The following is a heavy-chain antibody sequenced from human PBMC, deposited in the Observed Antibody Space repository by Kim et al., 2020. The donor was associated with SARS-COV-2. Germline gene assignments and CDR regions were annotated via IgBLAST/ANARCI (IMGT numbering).Heavy chain of an antibody. D-gene: IGHD3-10*01. CDR3: AKSAYGSGSYYKEGYYFDY. V-gene: IGHV3-23*01. Sequence: GGSLRLSCAASGFTFSSYAMSWVRQAPGKGLEWVSAISGSGGSTYYADSVKGRFTISRDNSKNTLYLQMNSLRAEDTAVYYCAKSAYGSGSYYKEGYYFDYWGQGTLVTVSS. J-gene: IGHJ4*02. CDR2: ISGSGGST. CDR1: GFTFSSYA.